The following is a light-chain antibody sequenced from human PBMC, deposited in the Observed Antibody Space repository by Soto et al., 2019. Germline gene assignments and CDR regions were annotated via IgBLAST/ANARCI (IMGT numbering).Light chain of an antibody. V-gene: IGKV3-11*01. Sequence: EIVLTQSPATLSLSPGQRATLSCRASQSVSTYLAWYQQKPGQAPRLLISDASTRATGIPARFSGSGSGTAFTLTISSLEPEDFAVYYCQQRTNWPEYTFGQGTKLEIK. CDR3: QQRTNWPEYT. J-gene: IGKJ2*01. CDR2: DAS. CDR1: QSVSTY.